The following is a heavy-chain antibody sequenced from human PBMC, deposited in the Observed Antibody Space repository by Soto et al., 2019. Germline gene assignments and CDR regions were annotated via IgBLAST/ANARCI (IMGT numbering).Heavy chain of an antibody. V-gene: IGHV1-69*13. Sequence: SVKVSCKASGGTFSSYAISWVRQAPGQGLEWMGGIIPIFGTANYAQKFQGRVTITADESTSTAYMELSSLRSEDTAVYYCARDGRDYYDSSGRDNWFDPWGQGTLVTVSS. CDR1: GGTFSSYA. D-gene: IGHD3-22*01. CDR3: ARDGRDYYDSSGRDNWFDP. CDR2: IIPIFGTA. J-gene: IGHJ5*02.